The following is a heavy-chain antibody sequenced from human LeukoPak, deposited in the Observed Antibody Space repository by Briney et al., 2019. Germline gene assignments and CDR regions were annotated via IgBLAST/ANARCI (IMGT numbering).Heavy chain of an antibody. D-gene: IGHD5-12*01. V-gene: IGHV3-23*01. CDR3: AKSPDSAVATFLPAY. CDR1: GFTFSSYS. J-gene: IGHJ4*02. CDR2: ISSSSSST. Sequence: GGSLRLSCAASGFTFSSYSMNWVRQAPGKGLEWVSIISSSSSSTYYADSVKGRFTISRDNSKNTLYLQMNSLRADDTAVYYCAKSPDSAVATFLPAYWGQGTLVTVSA.